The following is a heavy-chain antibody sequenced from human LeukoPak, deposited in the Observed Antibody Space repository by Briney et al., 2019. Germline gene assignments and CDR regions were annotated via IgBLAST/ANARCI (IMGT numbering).Heavy chain of an antibody. V-gene: IGHV4-4*02. CDR1: SDSIFTSNW. Sequence: PSGTLSLTCTVSSDSIFTSNWWSWVRQPPGKGLEWIGQIFHSGSTSYSPSLKSRVTISMDKSKNQISLRLTSVTAADTAVYYCARRGLRLEAFDYWGQGTLVTVSS. CDR2: IFHSGST. D-gene: IGHD5-12*01. J-gene: IGHJ4*02. CDR3: ARRGLRLEAFDY.